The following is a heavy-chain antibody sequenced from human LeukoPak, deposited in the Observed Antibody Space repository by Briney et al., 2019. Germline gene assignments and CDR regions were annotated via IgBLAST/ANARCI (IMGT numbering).Heavy chain of an antibody. CDR2: ISSSSSYI. CDR3: AKDGDVGIYSYYYMDV. Sequence: PGGSLRLSCAASGFTFSSYSMNWVRQAPGKGLEWVSSISSSSSYIYYADSVKGRFTISRDNSKNSLYLQMNSLRAEDTALYYCAKDGDVGIYSYYYMDVWGKGTTVTVSS. V-gene: IGHV3-21*04. J-gene: IGHJ6*03. D-gene: IGHD2-8*02. CDR1: GFTFSSYS.